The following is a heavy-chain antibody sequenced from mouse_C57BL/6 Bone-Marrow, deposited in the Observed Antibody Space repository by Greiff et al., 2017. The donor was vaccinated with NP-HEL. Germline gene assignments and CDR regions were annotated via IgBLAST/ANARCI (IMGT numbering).Heavy chain of an antibody. V-gene: IGHV14-4*01. CDR2: IDPENGDT. Sequence: EVQLQESGAELVRPGASVKLSCTASGFNIKDDYMHWVKQRPEQGLEWIGWIDPENGDTEYASKFQGKATITADTSSNTAYLQLSSLTSEDTAVYYCTTSTMITTRGYYAMDYWGQGTSVTVSS. D-gene: IGHD2-4*01. CDR3: TTSTMITTRGYYAMDY. CDR1: GFNIKDDY. J-gene: IGHJ4*01.